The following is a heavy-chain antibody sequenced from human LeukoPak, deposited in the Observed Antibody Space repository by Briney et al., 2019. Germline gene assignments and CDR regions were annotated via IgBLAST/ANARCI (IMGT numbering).Heavy chain of an antibody. CDR3: ARGWATVTDNWFDP. CDR1: GGTFSSYA. J-gene: IGHJ5*02. Sequence: ASVKVSCKASGGTFSSYAISWVRQAPGQGLEWMGGIIPISGTANYAQKFQGRVTITTDESTSTAYMELSSLRSEDTAVYYCARGWATVTDNWFDPWGQGTLVTVSS. D-gene: IGHD4-11*01. CDR2: IIPISGTA. V-gene: IGHV1-69*05.